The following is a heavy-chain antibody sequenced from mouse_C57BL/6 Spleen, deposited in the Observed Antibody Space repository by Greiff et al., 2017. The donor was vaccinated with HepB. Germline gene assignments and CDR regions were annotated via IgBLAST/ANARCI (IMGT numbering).Heavy chain of an antibody. CDR1: GFTFSSYG. D-gene: IGHD2-3*01. Sequence: EVKLMESGGDLVKPGGSLKLSCAASGFTFSSYGMSWVRQTPDKRLEWVATISSGGSYTYYPDSVKGRFTISRDNAKNTLYLQMSSLKSEDTAMYYCARGSYDGYFYAMDYWGQGTSVTVSS. V-gene: IGHV5-6*01. J-gene: IGHJ4*01. CDR2: ISSGGSYT. CDR3: ARGSYDGYFYAMDY.